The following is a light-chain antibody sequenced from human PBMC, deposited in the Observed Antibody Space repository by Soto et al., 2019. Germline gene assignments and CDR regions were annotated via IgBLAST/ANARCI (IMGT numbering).Light chain of an antibody. CDR3: QQANSCPLS. Sequence: DIQMTQSPSSVSASGGDRVTITFRASQGISSWLAWYQQKPGKAPKILIYAAASLQRGRQSRFSGRGSGTDFTITISRLQPEDFATYYCQQANSCPLSFGGGTKVEIK. V-gene: IGKV1-12*01. J-gene: IGKJ4*01. CDR2: AAA. CDR1: QGISSW.